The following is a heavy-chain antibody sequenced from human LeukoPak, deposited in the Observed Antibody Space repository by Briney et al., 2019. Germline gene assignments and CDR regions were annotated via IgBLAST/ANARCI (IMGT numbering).Heavy chain of an antibody. Sequence: PSETLPLTCAVYGRPFLGYYWGWLRQPPGEGVEWGGDINHIGSTNYNPSLKSGVTISVDTSKNQFSLKLNSVTAADTAVYYCARGPAPYYYYMDVWGRGTTVTISS. CDR1: GRPFLGYY. V-gene: IGHV4-34*01. CDR2: INHIGST. J-gene: IGHJ6*03. D-gene: IGHD2-2*01. CDR3: ARGPAPYYYYMDV.